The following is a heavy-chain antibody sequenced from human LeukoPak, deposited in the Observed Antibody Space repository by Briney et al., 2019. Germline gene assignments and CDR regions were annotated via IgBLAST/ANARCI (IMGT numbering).Heavy chain of an antibody. V-gene: IGHV3-66*01. Sequence: GGSLRLSCAASGFTVSSNYMSWVRQAPGKGLEWVSVIHRGGSTYYADSVKARFTISRDNSKNTLYLQMNSLRAEDTAGYYCAREDGSGGPFDYWGQGTLVPVSS. CDR3: AREDGSGGPFDY. J-gene: IGHJ4*02. CDR1: GFTVSSNY. D-gene: IGHD6-19*01. CDR2: IHRGGST.